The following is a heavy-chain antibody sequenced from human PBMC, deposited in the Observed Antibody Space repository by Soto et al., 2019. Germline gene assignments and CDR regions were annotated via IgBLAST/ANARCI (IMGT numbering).Heavy chain of an antibody. Sequence: EVQLVESGGGLVQPGGSLRLSCVASGFIFSDHYMDWVRQAPGKGLEWVGRTRNKANDYTTEYAASVKGRSIISRDDSKNSLYLQMHSLKSDDTGVYYCARVQYSYGLWYYFDYWGQGALVTVSS. CDR1: GFIFSDHY. J-gene: IGHJ4*02. D-gene: IGHD5-18*01. CDR3: ARVQYSYGLWYYFDY. CDR2: TRNKANDYTT. V-gene: IGHV3-72*01.